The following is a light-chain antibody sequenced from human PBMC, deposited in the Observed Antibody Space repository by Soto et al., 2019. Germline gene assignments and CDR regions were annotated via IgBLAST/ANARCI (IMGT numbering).Light chain of an antibody. CDR3: CSYAGSYTPLYV. CDR1: SSDVGDYNY. V-gene: IGLV2-11*01. CDR2: DVS. J-gene: IGLJ1*01. Sequence: QSALTQPRSVSGSAGQSFTISCTGTSSDVGDYNYVSWYQQHPGKAPKLMIYDVSKRPSGVPDRFSGSKSGNTASLTISGLQAEDEADYYCCSYAGSYTPLYVFGTGTKVTVL.